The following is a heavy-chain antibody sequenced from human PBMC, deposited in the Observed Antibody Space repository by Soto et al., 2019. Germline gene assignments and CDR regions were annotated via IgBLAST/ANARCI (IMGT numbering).Heavy chain of an antibody. D-gene: IGHD2-15*01. CDR3: ARDLGGCSAGSCRYNWLDS. V-gene: IGHV1-69*17. CDR2: ILPIYGIS. CDR1: GDTFTNYA. J-gene: IGHJ5*01. Sequence: QVQLVQSGAEVKKPGSSVKVSCKASGDTFTNYAISWVRQAPGQGLEWMGGILPIYGISHYAQKFHDRVTNTAETSTSTADMELSSLRAEDTAVYYCARDLGGCSAGSCRYNWLDSWGQGTLVTVSS.